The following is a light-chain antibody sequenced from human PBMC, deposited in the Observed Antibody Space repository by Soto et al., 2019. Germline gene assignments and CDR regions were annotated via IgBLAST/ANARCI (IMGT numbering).Light chain of an antibody. Sequence: EIVLTQSPTTLSLSPGERATLSCRASQSVGSYLAWYQQRPGQAPRLLIYGASTRATGIPASFSGSGSGTEFTLTISSLQSEDFAVYYCQQCSSWPRTFGQGTKVDIK. CDR2: GAS. V-gene: IGKV3-11*01. J-gene: IGKJ2*01. CDR3: QQCSSWPRT. CDR1: QSVGSY.